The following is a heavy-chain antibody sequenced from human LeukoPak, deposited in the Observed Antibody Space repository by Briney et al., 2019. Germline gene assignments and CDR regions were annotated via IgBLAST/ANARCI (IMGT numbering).Heavy chain of an antibody. Sequence: SETLSLTCTVSVGSLSSSSYYWGWIRQPPGKGLGWLGSIYYSGSTYYNPSLKSRVTISVDTSKNQFSLKLSSVTAADTAVYYCARHGPYYDYVPHYFDYWGQGTLVTVSS. D-gene: IGHD3-16*01. CDR2: IYYSGST. J-gene: IGHJ4*02. CDR3: ARHGPYYDYVPHYFDY. CDR1: VGSLSSSSYY. V-gene: IGHV4-39*01.